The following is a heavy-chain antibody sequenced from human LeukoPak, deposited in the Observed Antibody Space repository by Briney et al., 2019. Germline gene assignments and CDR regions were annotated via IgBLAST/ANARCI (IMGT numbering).Heavy chain of an antibody. CDR1: GFTFSSYW. V-gene: IGHV3-7*01. Sequence: GGSLRLSCAASGFTFSSYWMSWVRQAPGKGLEWVANIKQDGSEKYYVDSVKGRFTISRDNAKNSLYLQMNSLRAEDTAVYYCARDGGYDNHYYYYYMYVWGTGTTVTVSS. D-gene: IGHD5-12*01. CDR2: IKQDGSEK. CDR3: ARDGGYDNHYYYYYMYV. J-gene: IGHJ6*03.